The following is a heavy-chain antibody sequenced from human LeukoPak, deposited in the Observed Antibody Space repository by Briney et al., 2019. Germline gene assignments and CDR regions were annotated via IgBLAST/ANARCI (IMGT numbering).Heavy chain of an antibody. CDR1: GFTFSTYG. J-gene: IGHJ6*02. CDR2: ISYDGSNK. D-gene: IGHD1-20*01. V-gene: IGHV3-30*18. CDR3: AKALLTGTYYYYAMDV. Sequence: GGSLRLSCAASGFTFSTYGVHWVRHAPGKGLEWVAVISYDGSNKYYADSVKGRFTISRDNSKNTLYLQMNSLRAEDTAVYHCAKALLTGTYYYYAMDVWGQGTTVTVSS.